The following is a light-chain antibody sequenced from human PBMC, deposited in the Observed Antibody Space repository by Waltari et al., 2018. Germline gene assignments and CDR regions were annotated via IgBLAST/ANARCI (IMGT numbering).Light chain of an antibody. V-gene: IGLV3-1*01. CDR2: QDS. Sequence: SYELTQPPSVSVSPGQTASITCSGDKLGDKYACWYQQKPGQSPVLVIYQDSKRPSGIPERFSGSKSGNTATLTISGTQAMDEADYYCQAWDSSTAPYVFGTGTKVTVL. CDR3: QAWDSSTAPYV. J-gene: IGLJ1*01. CDR1: KLGDKY.